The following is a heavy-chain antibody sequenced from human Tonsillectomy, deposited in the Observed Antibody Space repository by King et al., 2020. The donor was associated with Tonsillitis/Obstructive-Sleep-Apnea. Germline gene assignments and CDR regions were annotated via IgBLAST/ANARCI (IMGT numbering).Heavy chain of an antibody. CDR3: ARARVGHCIGGSCLRRNYYQGMDV. Sequence: VQLVESGGGLVQPGQSLRLSCTASGFTFGDDALSWVRQAPGKGLEWVGFIRSKTYGGTTEYAASVKGRFTISRDDSKSFAYLQMNSLKTEDTAVYHCARARVGHCIGGSCLRRNYYQGMDVWGQGTTVTVS. CDR1: GFTFGDDA. D-gene: IGHD2-15*01. CDR2: IRSKTYGGTT. J-gene: IGHJ6*02. V-gene: IGHV3-49*04.